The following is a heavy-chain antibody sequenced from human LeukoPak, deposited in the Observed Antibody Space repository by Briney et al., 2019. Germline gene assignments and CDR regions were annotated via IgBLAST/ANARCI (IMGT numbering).Heavy chain of an antibody. V-gene: IGHV4-39*07. CDR2: INHSGST. J-gene: IGHJ4*02. Sequence: SETLSLTCTVSGGSISSSSYYWGWIRQPPGKGLEWIGEINHSGSTNYNPSLKSRVTISLDTAKNQFSLKLSSVTAADTAVYYCARRLVSNIWGSYPKPFYFDYWGQGTLVTVSS. CDR1: GGSISSSSYY. D-gene: IGHD3-16*02. CDR3: ARRLVSNIWGSYPKPFYFDY.